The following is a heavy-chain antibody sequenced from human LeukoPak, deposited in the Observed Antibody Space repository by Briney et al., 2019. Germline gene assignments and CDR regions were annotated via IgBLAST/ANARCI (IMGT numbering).Heavy chain of an antibody. CDR1: GYTFTSYG. CDR2: ISAFNGNT. V-gene: IGHV1-18*01. J-gene: IGHJ4*02. CDR3: ARNLYPAEYYDFWSGYYSRGIAAAGTTTGVDY. D-gene: IGHD3-3*01. Sequence: GASVKLSCKASGYTFTSYGISWVRQAPGQGLEWIGWISAFNGNTNYAQNVKGRFTMTRDTSTSTAYMELRSLRSDDTAVYYCARNLYPAEYYDFWSGYYSRGIAAAGTTTGVDYWGQGTLVTVSS.